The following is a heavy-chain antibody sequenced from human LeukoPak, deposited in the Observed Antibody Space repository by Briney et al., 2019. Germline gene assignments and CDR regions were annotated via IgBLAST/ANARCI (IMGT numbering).Heavy chain of an antibody. D-gene: IGHD3-22*01. J-gene: IGHJ4*02. CDR1: GGSFSGYY. V-gene: IGHV4-34*01. CDR3: ARGRQSTDYYDSSGYYYRGLNY. CDR2: INHSGST. Sequence: SETLSLTCAVYGGSFSGYYWSWIRQPPGQGLEWIGEINHSGSTNYNPSLKSRVTISVDTSKNQFSLKLSSVTAADTAVYYCARGRQSTDYYDSSGYYYRGLNYWGQGTLVTVSS.